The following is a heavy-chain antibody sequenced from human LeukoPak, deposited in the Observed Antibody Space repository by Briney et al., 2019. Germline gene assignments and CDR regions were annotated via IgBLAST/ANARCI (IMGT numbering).Heavy chain of an antibody. CDR2: ISSSGSAI. D-gene: IGHD1-1*01. CDR1: GLTFSDSY. V-gene: IGHV3-11*01. Sequence: GGSLRLSCAASGLTFSDSYMIWIRQAPGKGLEWVSYISSSGSAIYYADSVKGRFTISRDNAKNSLSLQMNSLRAEDTAVYYWARVGRNWFDPWGQGTLVTVSS. CDR3: ARVGRNWFDP. J-gene: IGHJ5*02.